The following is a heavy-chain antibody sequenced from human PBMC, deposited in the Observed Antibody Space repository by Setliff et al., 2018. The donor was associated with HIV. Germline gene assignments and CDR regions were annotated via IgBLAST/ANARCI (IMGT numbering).Heavy chain of an antibody. D-gene: IGHD6-13*01. J-gene: IGHJ3*02. CDR1: GGTLTNYV. Sequence: ASVKVSCKTSGGTLTNYVITWVRQAPGQGLEWMGIIIPMYNIPTYAQKFQGRVTFTADESTSTACMELSSLSSEDTAVYYCARDQTGIAAAAFGGGSAWSDEGFDIWGQGTMVTVSS. CDR2: IIPMYNIP. CDR3: ARDQTGIAAAAFGGGSAWSDEGFDI. V-gene: IGHV1-69*13.